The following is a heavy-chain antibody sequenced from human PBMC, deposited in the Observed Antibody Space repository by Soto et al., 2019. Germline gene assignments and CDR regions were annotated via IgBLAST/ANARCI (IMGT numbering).Heavy chain of an antibody. D-gene: IGHD1-26*01. CDR3: ARIRLGSYDLKYFDY. Sequence: EVQLVESGGGLVQPGGSLRLSCAASGFTFSDHYVDWVHQAPEKGLEWVARIRNKANSYSTEYAASAKGRFTISRDDSKNLGYLQMSSLKTEDTAVYYCARIRLGSYDLKYFDYWGQGTLVTVSS. V-gene: IGHV3-72*01. CDR2: IRNKANSYST. CDR1: GFTFSDHY. J-gene: IGHJ4*02.